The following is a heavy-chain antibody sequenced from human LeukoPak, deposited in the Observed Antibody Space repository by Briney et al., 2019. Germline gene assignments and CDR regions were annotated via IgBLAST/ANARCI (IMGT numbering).Heavy chain of an antibody. CDR2: INSDGSSI. CDR3: ARDRSGPNY. CDR1: GFTLSNYW. V-gene: IGHV3-74*01. Sequence: GGSLRLSCAASGFTLSNYWMHWVRQAPGKGPVWVSRINSDGSSINYADSVKGRFTISRDNAKNSLFLQMNSLRPEDTAVYYCARDRSGPNYWGQGTLVTVSS. J-gene: IGHJ4*02.